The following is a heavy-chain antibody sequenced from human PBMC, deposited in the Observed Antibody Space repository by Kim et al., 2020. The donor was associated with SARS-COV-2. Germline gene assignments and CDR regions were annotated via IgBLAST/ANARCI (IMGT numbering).Heavy chain of an antibody. CDR1: GGSISSYY. CDR3: ARGYYDFWSGYYTMNWFDP. CDR2: IYYSGST. V-gene: IGHV4-59*01. D-gene: IGHD3-3*01. J-gene: IGHJ5*02. Sequence: SETLSLTCTVSGGSISSYYWSWIRQPPGKGLEWIGYIYYSGSTNYNPSLKSRVTISVDTSKNQFSLKLSSVTAADTAVYYCARGYYDFWSGYYTMNWFDPWGQGTLVTVSS.